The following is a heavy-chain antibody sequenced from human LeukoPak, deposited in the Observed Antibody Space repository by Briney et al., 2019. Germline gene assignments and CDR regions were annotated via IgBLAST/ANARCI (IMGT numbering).Heavy chain of an antibody. V-gene: IGHV3-74*01. J-gene: IGHJ4*02. CDR1: GFTFSSYW. CDR3: ARAGNSTSRRYLDY. CDR2: INGDGSST. Sequence: GGSLRLSCAASGFTFSSYWMHWVRQAPGKGLVWVSRINGDGSSTSYADSVKGRFTISRDNAKNTLYLQMNSLRAEDTAVYYCARAGNSTSRRYLDYWGQGTLVTVSS. D-gene: IGHD6-6*01.